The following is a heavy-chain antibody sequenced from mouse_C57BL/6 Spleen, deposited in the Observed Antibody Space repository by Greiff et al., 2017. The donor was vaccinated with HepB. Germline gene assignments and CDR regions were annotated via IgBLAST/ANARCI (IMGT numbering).Heavy chain of an antibody. CDR3: ARGEDYYGSSYGY. V-gene: IGHV5-4*01. CDR2: ISDGGSYT. J-gene: IGHJ2*01. Sequence: EVQLVESGGGLVKPGGSLKLSCAASGFTFSSYAMSWVRQTPEKRLEWVATISDGGSYTYYPDNVKGRFTISRDNAKNNLYLQMSHLKSEDTAMYYCARGEDYYGSSYGYWGQGTTLTVSS. CDR1: GFTFSSYA. D-gene: IGHD1-1*01.